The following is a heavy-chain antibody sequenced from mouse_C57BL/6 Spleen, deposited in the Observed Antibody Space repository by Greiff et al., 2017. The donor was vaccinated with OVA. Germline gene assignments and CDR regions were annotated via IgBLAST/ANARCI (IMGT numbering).Heavy chain of an antibody. CDR3: ARSHYGSSYYYFDY. Sequence: VQLQQSGAELVRPGSSVKMSCKTSGYTFTSYGINWVKQRPGQGLEWIGYIYIGNGYTAYNEKFKGKATLTSDTSSSTAYMQLSSLTSEDSAIYFCARSHYGSSYYYFDYWGQGTTLTVSS. J-gene: IGHJ2*01. D-gene: IGHD1-1*01. V-gene: IGHV1-58*01. CDR1: GYTFTSYG. CDR2: IYIGNGYT.